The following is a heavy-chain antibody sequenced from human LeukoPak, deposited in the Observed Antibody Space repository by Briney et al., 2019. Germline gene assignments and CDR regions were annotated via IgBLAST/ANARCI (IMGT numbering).Heavy chain of an antibody. D-gene: IGHD3-3*01. J-gene: IGHJ6*02. V-gene: IGHV3-30*18. CDR2: ISYDGSNK. CDR3: AKGARITIFGVVSDYGMDV. Sequence: GGSLRLSCAASGFTFSSYGMHWVRQAPGKGLEWAAVISYDGSNKYYADSVKGRFTISRDNSKNTLYLQMNSLRAEDTAVYYCAKGARITIFGVVSDYGMDVWGQGTTVTVSS. CDR1: GFTFSSYG.